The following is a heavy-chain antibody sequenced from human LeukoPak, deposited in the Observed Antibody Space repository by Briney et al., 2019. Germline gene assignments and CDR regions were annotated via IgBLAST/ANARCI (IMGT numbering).Heavy chain of an antibody. V-gene: IGHV1-69*04. CDR3: ARVGVPAAIHGWYFDL. Sequence: GASVKVSCKASGGTFSSYAISWVRQAPGQGLEWMGRIIPILGIANYAQKFQGRVTITTDESTSTAYMELSSLRSEDTAVYYCARVGVPAAIHGWYFDLWGQGTMVTVS. J-gene: IGHJ3*01. CDR2: IIPILGIA. CDR1: GGTFSSYA. D-gene: IGHD2-2*01.